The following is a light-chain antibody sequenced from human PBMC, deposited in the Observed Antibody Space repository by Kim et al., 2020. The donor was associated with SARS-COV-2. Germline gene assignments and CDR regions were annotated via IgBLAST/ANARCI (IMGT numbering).Light chain of an antibody. Sequence: QSVLTQPPSVSGAPGQRVTISCTGSSSNIGAGYAVHWYQQLPGTAPKFLIYGNSDRPSGVPDRFSGSKSGTSASLAITGLQAEDEADYYCQTYDSSLSGWVYGGGTQLTVL. V-gene: IGLV1-40*01. CDR3: QTYDSSLSGWV. CDR2: GNS. CDR1: SSNIGAGYA. J-gene: IGLJ3*02.